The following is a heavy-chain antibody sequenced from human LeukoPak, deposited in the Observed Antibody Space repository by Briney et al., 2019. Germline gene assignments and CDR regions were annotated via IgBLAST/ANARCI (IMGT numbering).Heavy chain of an antibody. CDR3: ARGRGGIAARWFGY. CDR2: INHSGST. CDR1: GGSFSGYY. Sequence: SETLSLTCAVYGGSFSGYYWSWIRQPPGKGLEWIGEINHSGSTNYNPSLKSRVTISVDTSKNQFSLKLSSVTAADTAVYYCARGRGGIAARWFGYWGQGTLVTVSS. V-gene: IGHV4-34*01. J-gene: IGHJ4*02. D-gene: IGHD6-6*01.